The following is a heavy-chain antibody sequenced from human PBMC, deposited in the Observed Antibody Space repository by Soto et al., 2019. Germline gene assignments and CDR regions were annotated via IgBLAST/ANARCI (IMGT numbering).Heavy chain of an antibody. V-gene: IGHV3-72*01. D-gene: IGHD3-22*01. CDR3: AREGSSSGPDYEY. Sequence: GGSLRLSCAASGFSFSDYYINWVRQAPGKGLKWVGRTRNKASSYTTDYAAFVKGRFTISRDDSKNLLYLQMNSLKTEDTAVYYCAREGSSSGPDYEYWGQGT. CDR1: GFSFSDYY. J-gene: IGHJ4*02. CDR2: TRNKASSYTT.